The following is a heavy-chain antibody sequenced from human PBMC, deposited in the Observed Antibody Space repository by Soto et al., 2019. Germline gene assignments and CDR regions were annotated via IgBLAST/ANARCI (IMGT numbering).Heavy chain of an antibody. D-gene: IGHD6-19*01. J-gene: IGHJ4*02. CDR1: GFTFTSSA. Sequence: GASVKVSCKASGFTFTSSAVQWVRQARGQGLEWMGWISAYNGNTNYAQKLQGRVTMTTDTSTSTAYMELRSLRSDDTAVYYCARDIDYSSGWFPLFDYWGQGTLVTVSS. V-gene: IGHV1-18*01. CDR3: ARDIDYSSGWFPLFDY. CDR2: ISAYNGNT.